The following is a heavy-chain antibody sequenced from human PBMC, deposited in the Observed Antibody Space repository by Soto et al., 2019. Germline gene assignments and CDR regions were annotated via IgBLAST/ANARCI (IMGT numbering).Heavy chain of an antibody. D-gene: IGHD3-10*01. CDR1: GXTFGSRS. CDR2: ITDTGGDA. CDR3: ARGSKDSYPGRRIFDF. Sequence: GSLRLSCVASGXTFGSRSMSWVRQAPGEGLELVSTITDTGGDAKYADSVRGLFTISKYDSNKTLYLQMSSLRADESAVYFCARGSKDSYPGRRIFDFWGRGTLGTVS. J-gene: IGHJ4*02. V-gene: IGHV3-23*01.